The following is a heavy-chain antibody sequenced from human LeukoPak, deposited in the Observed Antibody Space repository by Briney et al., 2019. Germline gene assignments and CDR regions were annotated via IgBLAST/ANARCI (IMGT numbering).Heavy chain of an antibody. CDR3: ARGGPAMALDY. V-gene: IGHV4-59*04. J-gene: IGHJ4*02. Sequence: SETLSLTCTVSGGSISSYYWSWIRQSPGKGLEWIEIISHSGSTYDNPSLKSRVTISLDTSMNQISLRLRSVTAADTAVYYCARGGPAMALDYWGQGTLVTVSS. D-gene: IGHD5-18*01. CDR1: GGSISSYY. CDR2: ISHSGST.